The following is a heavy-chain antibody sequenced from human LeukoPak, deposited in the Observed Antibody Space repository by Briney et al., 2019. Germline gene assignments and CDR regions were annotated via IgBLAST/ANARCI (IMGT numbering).Heavy chain of an antibody. J-gene: IGHJ6*02. CDR2: MNPNSGNT. CDR3: AAGYDVRYYYGMDV. Sequence: ASVKVSCKASGYTFTSYDINWVRQATGQGLEWMGWMNPNSGNTGYAQKFQGRVTMTRNTSISTAYMELSSLRSEDTAVYYCAAGYDVRYYYGMDVWGQGTTVTVSS. D-gene: IGHD2-15*01. V-gene: IGHV1-8*01. CDR1: GYTFTSYD.